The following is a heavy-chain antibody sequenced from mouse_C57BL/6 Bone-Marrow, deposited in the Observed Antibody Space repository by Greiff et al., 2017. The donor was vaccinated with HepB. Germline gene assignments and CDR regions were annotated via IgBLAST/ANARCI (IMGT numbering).Heavy chain of an antibody. V-gene: IGHV1-63*01. CDR3: ARKGNYYERYFDV. Sequence: VQLQQSGAELVRPGTSVKMSCKASGYTFTNYWIGWAKQRPGHGLEWIGDIYPGGGYTNYNEKFKGKATLTADKSSSTAYMQFSSLTSEDSAIYYCARKGNYYERYFDVWGTGTTVTVSS. D-gene: IGHD2-4*01. CDR2: IYPGGGYT. CDR1: GYTFTNYW. J-gene: IGHJ1*03.